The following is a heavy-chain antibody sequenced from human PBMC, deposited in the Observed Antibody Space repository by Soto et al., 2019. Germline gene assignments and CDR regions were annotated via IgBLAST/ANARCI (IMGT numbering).Heavy chain of an antibody. CDR3: ARDREDIVVVPAAKEASWFDP. CDR2: ISAYNGNT. V-gene: IGHV1-18*01. Sequence: GASVKVSCKASGYTFTSYGISWVRQAPGQGLEWMGWISAYNGNTNYAQKLQGRVTMTTDTSTSTAYMELRSLRSDDTAVYYCARDREDIVVVPAAKEASWFDPWGQGTLVTVSS. J-gene: IGHJ5*02. D-gene: IGHD2-2*01. CDR1: GYTFTSYG.